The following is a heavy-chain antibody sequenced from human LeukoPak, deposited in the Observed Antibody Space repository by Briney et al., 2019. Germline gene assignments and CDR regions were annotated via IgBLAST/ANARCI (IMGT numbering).Heavy chain of an antibody. Sequence: GGSLRLSCAASGFTFSDYYMGWIRQAPGKGLEWVSYISPSVGTVYYADPVKGRFTISRDNAKNSLYLQMNGLRAEDTALYFCAKDILAAGLFFDYWGQGTLVTVSS. D-gene: IGHD6-13*01. J-gene: IGHJ4*02. CDR2: ISPSVGTV. V-gene: IGHV3-11*01. CDR3: AKDILAAGLFFDY. CDR1: GFTFSDYY.